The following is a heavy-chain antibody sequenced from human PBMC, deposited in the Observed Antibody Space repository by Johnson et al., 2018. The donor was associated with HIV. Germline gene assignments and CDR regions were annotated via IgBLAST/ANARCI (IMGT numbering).Heavy chain of an antibody. CDR3: ARAPYYDILTGYYPGALDI. Sequence: QVHLVESGGGVVQPGRSLRLSCAASGFTFSSYAMHWVRQAPGKGLEWVAVISYDGSNKYYADSVKGRFTISRDNSKNTLYLQMNSLRAEDTAVYYCARAPYYDILTGYYPGALDIWSQGTMVTVSS. J-gene: IGHJ3*02. CDR1: GFTFSSYA. V-gene: IGHV3-30*14. CDR2: ISYDGSNK. D-gene: IGHD3-9*01.